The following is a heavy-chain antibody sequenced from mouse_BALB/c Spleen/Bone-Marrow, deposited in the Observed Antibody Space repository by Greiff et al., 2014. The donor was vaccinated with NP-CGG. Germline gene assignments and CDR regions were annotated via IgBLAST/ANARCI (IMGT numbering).Heavy chain of an antibody. D-gene: IGHD1-2*01. V-gene: IGHV1-7*01. CDR2: INPGTGYT. CDR3: ASPYGYEDYSAMDY. J-gene: IGHJ4*01. Sequence: QVQLQQSGADLAKPGASVKMSCKASGYTFTSYWMHWVKQRPGQVLEWIGYINPGTGYTEYNLKFKDKATLTADKSSSTAYIQLSSLTSEDSAVYYCASPYGYEDYSAMDYWGQGTSVTVSS. CDR1: GYTFTSYW.